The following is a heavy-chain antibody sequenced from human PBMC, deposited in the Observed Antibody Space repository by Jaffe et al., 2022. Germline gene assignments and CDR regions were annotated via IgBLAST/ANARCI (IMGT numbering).Heavy chain of an antibody. J-gene: IGHJ4*02. V-gene: IGHV4-61*02. Sequence: QVQLQESGPGLVKPSQTLSLTCTVSGGSISSGSYYWSWIRQPAGKGLEWIGRIYTSGSTNYNPSLKSRVTISVDTSKNQFSLKLSSVTAADTAVYYCARCSSGWPRPFDYWGQGTLVTVSS. D-gene: IGHD6-19*01. CDR3: ARCSSGWPRPFDY. CDR2: IYTSGST. CDR1: GGSISSGSYY.